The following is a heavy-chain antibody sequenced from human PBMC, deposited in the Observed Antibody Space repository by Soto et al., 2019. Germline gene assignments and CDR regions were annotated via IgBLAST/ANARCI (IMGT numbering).Heavy chain of an antibody. CDR2: TSPISGTR. V-gene: IGHV1-69*13. CDR1: GGFLSHYS. Sequence: SVKVSCKASGGFLSHYSVSWVRQAPGQGLEWVGRTSPISGTRDYGQKFKDRVTITADDSTNTVYMEFNSLISEDTAAYYCGARDTSHKGDQWGPGTLVTVSS. D-gene: IGHD2-2*01. J-gene: IGHJ4*01. CDR3: GARDTSHKGDQ.